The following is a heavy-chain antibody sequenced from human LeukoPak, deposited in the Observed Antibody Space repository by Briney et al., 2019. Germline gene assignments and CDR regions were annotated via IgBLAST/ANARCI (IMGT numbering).Heavy chain of an antibody. CDR2: IIPIFGTA. CDR3: ARGYCSGGSCYSTYYYYGMDV. V-gene: IGHV1-69*13. D-gene: IGHD2-15*01. J-gene: IGHJ6*02. CDR1: GGTFSIYA. Sequence: ASVKVSFKSSGGTFSIYAISWVRQAPGQGLEWMGGIIPIFGTANYAQKFQGRVTITADESTSTAHMELSSLRSEDTAVYYCARGYCSGGSCYSTYYYYGMDVWGQGTTVTVSS.